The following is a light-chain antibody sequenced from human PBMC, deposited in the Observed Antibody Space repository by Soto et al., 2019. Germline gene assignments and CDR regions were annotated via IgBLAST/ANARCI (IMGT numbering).Light chain of an antibody. V-gene: IGKV3-20*01. J-gene: IGKJ3*01. Sequence: DIVLTQSPGTLSLSPGERATLSCRASQSVSSKYLAWYHQKPGQAPRVLIYGTSIRASGVPERFSGGGSGTDFTLTITRLEPEDFAVYYCQQYGSSLFTFGPGTKVDFK. CDR2: GTS. CDR3: QQYGSSLFT. CDR1: QSVSSKY.